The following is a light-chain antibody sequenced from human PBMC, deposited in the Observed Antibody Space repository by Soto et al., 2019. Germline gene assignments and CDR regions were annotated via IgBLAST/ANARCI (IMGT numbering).Light chain of an antibody. CDR3: QQTYSSLIT. V-gene: IGKV1-39*01. Sequence: DIQMTQSPSSLSASVGGSVTITSRASQSISNFLNWYQQILGKAPKIMIYAAFSLVTGVPSRFSGSGSGTDFTLTISSLQPEDFKTYYCQQTYSSLITFGQGTRLEIK. CDR2: AAF. CDR1: QSISNF. J-gene: IGKJ5*01.